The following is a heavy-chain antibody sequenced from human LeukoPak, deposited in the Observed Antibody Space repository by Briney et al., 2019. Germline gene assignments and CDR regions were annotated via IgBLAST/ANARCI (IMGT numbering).Heavy chain of an antibody. Sequence: GASVKVSCKASGYTFTGYYMHWVRQAPGQGLEWMGRINPNSGGTNYAQKFQGSVTMTRATSIRPAYMELSRLRSDDTAVYYCARDWGSDYGGNRPFDYWGQGTLVTVSS. V-gene: IGHV1-2*06. J-gene: IGHJ4*02. D-gene: IGHD4-23*01. CDR3: ARDWGSDYGGNRPFDY. CDR1: GYTFTGYY. CDR2: INPNSGGT.